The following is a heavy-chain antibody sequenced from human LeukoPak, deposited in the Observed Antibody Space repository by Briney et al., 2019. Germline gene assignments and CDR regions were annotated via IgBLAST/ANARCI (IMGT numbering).Heavy chain of an antibody. CDR3: AKGTLKVGYFDY. D-gene: IGHD1-26*01. J-gene: IGHJ4*02. Sequence: PGGSLRLSCAASGFTFSSYGMHWVRQAPGKGLDWVAFVRYDGSNKYYADSVKGRFTISRDNSKNTVYLQMNSLRAEDTAVYYCAKGTLKVGYFDYWGQGTLVTVSS. V-gene: IGHV3-30*02. CDR1: GFTFSSYG. CDR2: VRYDGSNK.